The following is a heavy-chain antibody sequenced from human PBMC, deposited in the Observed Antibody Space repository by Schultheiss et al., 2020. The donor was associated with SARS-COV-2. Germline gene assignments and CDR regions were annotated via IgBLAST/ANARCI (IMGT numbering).Heavy chain of an antibody. Sequence: SETLSLTCTVSGGSISSYYWSWIRQPPGKGLEWIGYIYYSGSTNYNPSLKSRVTISVDTSKNQFSLKLSSVTAADTAVYYCARERAGAITIFGVVTRYGMDVWGQGTTVTVS. J-gene: IGHJ6*02. CDR2: IYYSGST. CDR1: GGSISSYY. CDR3: ARERAGAITIFGVVTRYGMDV. V-gene: IGHV4-59*12. D-gene: IGHD3-3*01.